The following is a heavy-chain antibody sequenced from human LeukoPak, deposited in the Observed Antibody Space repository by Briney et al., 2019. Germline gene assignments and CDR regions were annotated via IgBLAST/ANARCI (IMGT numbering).Heavy chain of an antibody. D-gene: IGHD3-9*01. CDR1: GGSFSAYY. Sequence: PSETLSLICAVYGGSFSAYYWSWIRQPPGKGLEWIGEISHSGGTNYNPSLKSRVTISVDTSKDQFSLKLSSVTAADTGVYYCARQNGYFEWSPLRYYGMDVWGKGTTVTVSS. J-gene: IGHJ6*04. V-gene: IGHV4-34*01. CDR2: ISHSGGT. CDR3: ARQNGYFEWSPLRYYGMDV.